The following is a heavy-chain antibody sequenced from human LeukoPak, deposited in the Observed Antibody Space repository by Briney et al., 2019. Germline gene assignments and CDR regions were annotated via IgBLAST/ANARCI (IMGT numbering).Heavy chain of an antibody. V-gene: IGHV3-23*01. CDR1: GFNFWNTG. Sequence: PGGSLRLSCAVAGFNFWNTGMSWVRQAPGKGLEWVSAIGGGGSDTKYTDSVKGRFTILRDISKNTLYLQMYSLRVDDTAVYYCAKNPDYGDPYYFDYWGQGTLVTVSS. D-gene: IGHD4-17*01. CDR2: IGGGGSDT. J-gene: IGHJ4*02. CDR3: AKNPDYGDPYYFDY.